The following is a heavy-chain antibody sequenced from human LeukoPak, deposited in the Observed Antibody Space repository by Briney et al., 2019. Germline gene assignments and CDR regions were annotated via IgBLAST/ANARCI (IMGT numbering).Heavy chain of an antibody. D-gene: IGHD6-13*01. J-gene: IGHJ4*02. V-gene: IGHV3-23*01. CDR3: AKDTRYSSSPEYPDY. CDR1: GFTFSSYA. Sequence: GGSLRLSCAASGFTFSSYAMSWVRQAQGKGLEWVSGISGSGGSTYYADSVKGRFTISRDNSKNTLYLQMNSLRAEDTAVYYCAKDTRYSSSPEYPDYWGQGTLVTVSS. CDR2: ISGSGGST.